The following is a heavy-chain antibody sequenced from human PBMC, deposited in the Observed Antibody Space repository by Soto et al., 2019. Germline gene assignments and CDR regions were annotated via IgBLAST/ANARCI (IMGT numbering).Heavy chain of an antibody. CDR2: IRNKANRHTT. D-gene: IGHD1-26*01. CDR1: GFTFSDHY. J-gene: IGHJ1*01. CDR3: TRGQHTAPWGCAY. V-gene: IGHV3-72*01. Sequence: EVQLVETGGGLVQPGGSLRLSCAASGFTFSDHYMDWVRQAPGKGLEWVGRIRNKANRHTTEYAASVTGRFTISRDDSNASLSLQMDSLETGDTSVYYCTRGQHTAPWGCAYWGPGTVVTVYS.